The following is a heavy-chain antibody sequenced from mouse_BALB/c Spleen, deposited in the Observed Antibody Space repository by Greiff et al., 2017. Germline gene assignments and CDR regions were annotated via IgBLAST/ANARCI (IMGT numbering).Heavy chain of an antibody. Sequence: EVKLVESGAELVKPGASVKLSCTASGFNIKDTYMHWVKQRPKQGLEWIGRIDPANGNTKYDPKFQGKATITADTSSNTAYLQLSSLTSEDTAVYYCASYGGSSYFDYWGQGTTLTVSS. CDR2: IDPANGNT. CDR1: GFNIKDTY. CDR3: ASYGGSSYFDY. J-gene: IGHJ2*01. D-gene: IGHD1-1*01. V-gene: IGHV14-3*02.